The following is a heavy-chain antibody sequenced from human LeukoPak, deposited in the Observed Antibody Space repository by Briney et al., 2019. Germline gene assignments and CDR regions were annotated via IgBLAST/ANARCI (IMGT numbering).Heavy chain of an antibody. D-gene: IGHD3-3*01. J-gene: IGHJ4*02. CDR3: ERKRRGIFGVVKYYFDY. V-gene: IGHV4-34*01. CDR1: GGSFSGYY. CDR2: INHSGST. Sequence: SETLSLTCAVYGGSFSGYYWSWIRQPPGKGLELIGEINHSGSTNYNPSLKSRVTISVDTSKNQFSLKLSSVTAADTAVYYYERKRRGIFGVVKYYFDYWGQGTLVTVSS.